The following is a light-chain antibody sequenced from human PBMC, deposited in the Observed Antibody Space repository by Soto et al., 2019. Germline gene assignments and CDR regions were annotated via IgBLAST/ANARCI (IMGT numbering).Light chain of an antibody. CDR3: QHYDNLPPFT. J-gene: IGKJ3*01. Sequence: DIQMTQSPSSLSASVGARVSITCQASQDIRTSLSWFQQKPGRAPKLLIYGASYLETGVPSRFRGSGSGTDCTFTISSLQPEDTATYYCQHYDNLPPFTFGPGTKVDI. CDR2: GAS. CDR1: QDIRTS. V-gene: IGKV1-33*01.